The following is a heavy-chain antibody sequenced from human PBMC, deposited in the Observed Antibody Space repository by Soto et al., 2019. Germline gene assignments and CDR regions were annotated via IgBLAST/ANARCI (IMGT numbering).Heavy chain of an antibody. CDR2: FDPEDGET. CDR3: ATESLRDDYYYYGMDV. Sequence: GASLKVSCKVSGYTLTELSMHWVRQAPGKGLEWMGGFDPEDGETIYAQKFQGRVTMTEDTSTDTAYMELSSLRSEDTAVYYCATESLRDDYYYYGMDVWGQGTTVTVSS. J-gene: IGHJ6*02. V-gene: IGHV1-24*01. CDR1: GYTLTELS. D-gene: IGHD4-17*01.